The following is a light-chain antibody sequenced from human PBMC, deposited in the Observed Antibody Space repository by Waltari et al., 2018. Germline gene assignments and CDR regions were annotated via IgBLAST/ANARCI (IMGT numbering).Light chain of an antibody. CDR1: QSVGTN. V-gene: IGKV3-15*01. Sequence: EIVMTQSPATLSVSPGERATLSCRASQSVGTNVAWYQQKPGQAPRLLIYATSTRAAGIPGRFSGSGSGTEFTLTITSLQSEDFVVYYCQQYNKWPPATFGQGTKLEIK. CDR2: ATS. CDR3: QQYNKWPPAT. J-gene: IGKJ2*01.